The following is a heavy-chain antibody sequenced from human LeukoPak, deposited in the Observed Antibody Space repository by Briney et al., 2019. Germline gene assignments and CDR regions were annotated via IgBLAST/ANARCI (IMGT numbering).Heavy chain of an antibody. D-gene: IGHD6-19*01. Sequence: GGSLRLSCAASGFTFSSYAMSWLRQAPGKGLEWVSAISGSGGSTYYADSVKGRFTISRDNSKNTLYLQMNSLRAEDTAVYYCAKDLRVAAVAGTRGWFDPWGQGALVTVSS. J-gene: IGHJ5*02. CDR2: ISGSGGST. V-gene: IGHV3-23*01. CDR3: AKDLRVAAVAGTRGWFDP. CDR1: GFTFSSYA.